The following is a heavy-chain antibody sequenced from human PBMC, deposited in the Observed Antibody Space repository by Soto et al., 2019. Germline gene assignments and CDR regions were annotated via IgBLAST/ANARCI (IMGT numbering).Heavy chain of an antibody. CDR1: GFIFSAYG. D-gene: IGHD6-13*01. CDR2: IWYDGGKK. Sequence: QVQLVESGGGVVQPGGSLRLSCAASGFIFSAYGMHWVRQAPGKGLEWVAVIWYDGGKKFYADSVKGRFAISRDNSKNTXXXXXXSLGVEDTAVYYCTRDRDGAAGLLIDYWGQGTLVTVSS. CDR3: TRDRDGAAGLLIDY. V-gene: IGHV3-33*01. J-gene: IGHJ4*02.